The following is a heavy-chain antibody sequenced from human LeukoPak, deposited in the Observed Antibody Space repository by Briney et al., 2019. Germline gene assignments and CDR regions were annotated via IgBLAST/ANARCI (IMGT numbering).Heavy chain of an antibody. CDR3: ARDPNLKPTTPFDY. J-gene: IGHJ4*01. CDR1: GGTFSSYA. D-gene: IGHD4-11*01. Sequence: SCKASGGTFSSYAMHWVRQAPGKGLKWVAVISYDGSNKYYADSVKGRFTISRDNSKNTLYLQMNSLRAEDTAVYYCARDPNLKPTTPFDYWGQGTLVTVSS. CDR2: ISYDGSNK. V-gene: IGHV3-30-3*01.